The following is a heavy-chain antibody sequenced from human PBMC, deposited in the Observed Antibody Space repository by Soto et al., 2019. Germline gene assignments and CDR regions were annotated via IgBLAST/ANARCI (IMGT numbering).Heavy chain of an antibody. CDR3: ARGYCSGGSCSPGGMDV. Sequence: EVQLVESGGGLVQPGGSLRLSCAASGFTFSTYWMHWVRQAPGKGLVWVSRINGDGSSTGYAVSVKGRFTISRDNAKNTLYRQMNSLRAEDTAVYYCARGYCSGGSCSPGGMDVWGQGTTVTVSS. V-gene: IGHV3-74*01. J-gene: IGHJ6*02. D-gene: IGHD2-15*01. CDR1: GFTFSTYW. CDR2: INGDGSST.